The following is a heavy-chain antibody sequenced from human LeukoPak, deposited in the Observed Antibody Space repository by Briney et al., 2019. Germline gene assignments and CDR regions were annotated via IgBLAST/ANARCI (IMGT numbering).Heavy chain of an antibody. Sequence: SETLSLTCAVYGGSFSGYYWSWIRQPPGKGLEWIGEINHSGSTNYNPSLKSRVTISVDTSKNQFSLKLSSVTAAETAVYYCARGVYDSSGYLYYFDYSGQGTLVTVSS. CDR2: INHSGST. V-gene: IGHV4-34*01. CDR1: GGSFSGYY. CDR3: ARGVYDSSGYLYYFDY. D-gene: IGHD3-22*01. J-gene: IGHJ4*02.